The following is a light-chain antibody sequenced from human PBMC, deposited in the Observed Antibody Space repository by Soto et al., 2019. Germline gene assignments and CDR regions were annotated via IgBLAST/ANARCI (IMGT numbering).Light chain of an antibody. CDR2: SND. Sequence: QSVLTQPPSASATPGQRVTISCSGRSADVGSNTVNWYQQFPGAAPKLLIYSNDQRPSGVPDRFSASKSGTSASLAISGLQYEDEADYYCATWDDSLFVYVYVNGQKVTVL. V-gene: IGLV1-44*01. CDR1: SADVGSNT. CDR3: ATWDDSLFVYV. J-gene: IGLJ1*01.